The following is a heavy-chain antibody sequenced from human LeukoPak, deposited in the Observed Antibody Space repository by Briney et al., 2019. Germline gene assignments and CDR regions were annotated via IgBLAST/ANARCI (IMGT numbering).Heavy chain of an antibody. V-gene: IGHV3-49*04. CDR3: TRDQYYDILTGYPGPFDY. CDR1: GFTFGDYA. D-gene: IGHD3-9*01. CDR2: IRSKAYGGTT. J-gene: IGHJ4*02. Sequence: GRSLRLSCTASGFTFGDYAMSWVRQAPGKGLEWVGVIRSKAYGGTTEYAASVKGRFTISRDDSKSIAYLQMNSLKTEDTAVYYCTRDQYYDILTGYPGPFDYWGQGTLVTVSS.